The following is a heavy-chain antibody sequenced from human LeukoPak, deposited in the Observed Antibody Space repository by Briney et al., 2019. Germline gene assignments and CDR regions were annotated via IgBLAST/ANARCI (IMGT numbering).Heavy chain of an antibody. Sequence: PSETLSLTCAVYGGSFSGYYWSWIRQPPGKGLEWIGESNHSGSTNYNPSLKSRVTISVDTSKNRFSLKLSSVTAADTAVYYCASTTYSSGYWSDYYYYGMDVWGQGTTVTVSS. V-gene: IGHV4-34*01. CDR2: SNHSGST. J-gene: IGHJ6*02. CDR1: GGSFSGYY. CDR3: ASTTYSSGYWSDYYYYGMDV. D-gene: IGHD3-22*01.